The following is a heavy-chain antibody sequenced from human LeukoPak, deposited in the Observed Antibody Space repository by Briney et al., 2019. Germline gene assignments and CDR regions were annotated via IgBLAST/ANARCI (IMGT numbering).Heavy chain of an antibody. V-gene: IGHV3-21*01. Sequence: GGSLRLSCAASGFTFDEYGMSWVRQAPGKGLEWVSSISSSSSYIYYADSVKGRFTISRDNAKNSLYLQMNSLRAEDTAVYYCARGGRGYDDNFDYWGQGTLVTVSS. CDR1: GFTFDEYG. CDR3: ARGGRGYDDNFDY. J-gene: IGHJ4*02. D-gene: IGHD5-12*01. CDR2: ISSSSSYI.